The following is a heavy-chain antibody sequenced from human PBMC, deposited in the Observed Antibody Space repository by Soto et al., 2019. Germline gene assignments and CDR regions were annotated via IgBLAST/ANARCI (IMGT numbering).Heavy chain of an antibody. D-gene: IGHD3-10*01. Sequence: SETLSLTCTVSGGSISSYYWTWIRQPPGKGLEWIASFYYTGSADYNPSLKSRITGSVASSRTQFSLRLRSVTAADSAVYYCARALFRGPREYYFGMDVWGQGATVTVSS. CDR2: FYYTGSA. CDR3: ARALFRGPREYYFGMDV. J-gene: IGHJ6*02. CDR1: GGSISSYY. V-gene: IGHV4-59*01.